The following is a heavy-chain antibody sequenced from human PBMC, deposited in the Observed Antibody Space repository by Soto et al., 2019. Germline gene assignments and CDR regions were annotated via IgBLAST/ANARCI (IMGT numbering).Heavy chain of an antibody. CDR2: IYSGGST. CDR3: AREGITMVRGIRPARAFDI. CDR1: VFTVSSNY. J-gene: IGHJ3*02. V-gene: IGHV3-66*01. D-gene: IGHD3-10*01. Sequence: GGSLRLSCAASVFTVSSNYMSWVRQAPGKGLEWVSVIYSGGSTYYADSVKGRFTISRDNSKNTLYLQMNSLRAEDTAVYYCAREGITMVRGIRPARAFDIWGQGTMVTVSS.